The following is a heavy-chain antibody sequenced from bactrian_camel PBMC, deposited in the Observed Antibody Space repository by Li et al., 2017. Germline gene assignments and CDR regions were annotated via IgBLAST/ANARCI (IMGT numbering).Heavy chain of an antibody. CDR3: AKETYGLPSD. CDR2: IEYFGKT. D-gene: IGHD5*01. Sequence: HVQLVESGGGSVQAGGSLRLSCRYSGYSVASDCVGWSRRAPGKEREGVASIEYFGKTRYAESVKGRFTISRDSAKNTLYLQLNSLKTEDTAMYYCAKETYGLPSDWGQGTQVTVS. J-gene: IGHJ4*01. V-gene: IGHV3S55*01. CDR1: GYSVASDC.